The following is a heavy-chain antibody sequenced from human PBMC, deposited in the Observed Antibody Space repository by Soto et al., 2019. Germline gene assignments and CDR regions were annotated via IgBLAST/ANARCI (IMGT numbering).Heavy chain of an antibody. D-gene: IGHD3-10*01. V-gene: IGHV1-8*01. CDR2: MNPDSGNT. CDR1: GYTFTSYD. Sequence: QVQLVQSGAEVKKPGASVKVSCKASGYTFTSYDINWVRQATGQGLEWMGWMNPDSGNTGYAQKFQGRVTMTRNTSISTGDVELSSLISEDTAVYYCARGQALRRYYGGDWGQGTPGTICS. CDR3: ARGQALRRYYGGD. J-gene: IGHJ4*02.